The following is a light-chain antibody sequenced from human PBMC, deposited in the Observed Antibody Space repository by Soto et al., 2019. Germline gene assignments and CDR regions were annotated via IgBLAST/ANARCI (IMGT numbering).Light chain of an antibody. CDR2: DTD. Sequence: QDVVTQEPSLTVSPGGTVTLTCGSSTGTVTSGHLPYWFQQKPGQAPRTLIYDTDNKHSWTPARFSGSLLGGKAALTLSGAQPEDEAEYYCLLSYSGARMVFGGGTKLTVL. V-gene: IGLV7-46*01. J-gene: IGLJ2*01. CDR3: LLSYSGARMV. CDR1: TGTVTSGHL.